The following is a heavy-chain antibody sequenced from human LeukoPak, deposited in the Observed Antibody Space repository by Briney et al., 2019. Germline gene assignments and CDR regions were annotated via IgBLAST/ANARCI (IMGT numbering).Heavy chain of an antibody. Sequence: VASVKVSCKASGGTFSSYAISWVRQAPGQGLEWMGGIIPIFGTANYAQKFQGRVTITTDESTSTAYMELSSLRSEDTAVYYCARDLEIVGATREDYWGQGTLVTVSS. J-gene: IGHJ4*02. CDR3: ARDLEIVGATREDY. CDR1: GGTFSSYA. V-gene: IGHV1-69*05. CDR2: IIPIFGTA. D-gene: IGHD1-26*01.